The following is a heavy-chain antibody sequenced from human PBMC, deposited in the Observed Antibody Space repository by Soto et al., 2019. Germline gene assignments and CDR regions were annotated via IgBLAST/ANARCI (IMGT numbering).Heavy chain of an antibody. CDR2: IYYSGST. J-gene: IGHJ6*02. V-gene: IGHV4-31*03. CDR1: GGSISSGGYY. D-gene: IGHD3-10*01. CDR3: ARDYRAAYYGSGSYLGAYYYYGMDV. Sequence: SETLSLTCTVSGGSISSGGYYWSWIRQHPGKGLEWIGYIYYSGSTYYNPSLKSRVTISVDTSKNQFSLKLSSVTAADTAVYYCARDYRAAYYGSGSYLGAYYYYGMDVWGQGTTVTVSS.